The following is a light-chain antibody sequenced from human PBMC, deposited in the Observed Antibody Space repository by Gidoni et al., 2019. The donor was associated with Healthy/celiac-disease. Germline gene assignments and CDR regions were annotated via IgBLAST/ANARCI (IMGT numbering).Light chain of an antibody. Sequence: IQLTQSPSSLSASVGDRVTITCRASQGIRNDLGWYKQKPGKAPKHLIYAASSLQSGVQSRFSGSGSGTDFSLNISSLQPEDFATYYCLQDYNYPLTFGGGTKVEIK. CDR3: LQDYNYPLT. CDR2: AAS. CDR1: QGIRND. J-gene: IGKJ4*01. V-gene: IGKV1-6*01.